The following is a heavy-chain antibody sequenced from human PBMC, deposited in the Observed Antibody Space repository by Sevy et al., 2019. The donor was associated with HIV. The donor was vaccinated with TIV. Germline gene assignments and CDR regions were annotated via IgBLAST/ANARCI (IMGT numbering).Heavy chain of an antibody. J-gene: IGHJ4*02. D-gene: IGHD5-12*01. CDR3: ARRGLGGFEYSIDY. CDR1: GFTFNYYA. Sequence: GGSLRLSCAASGFTFNYYALHWVRQPPGRGLERVAVISSDGDNKFYADSVKGRITISRDNSKGTLYLQMNSLRAEDTAIYYCARRGLGGFEYSIDYWGQGTLVTVSS. V-gene: IGHV3-30*04. CDR2: ISSDGDNK.